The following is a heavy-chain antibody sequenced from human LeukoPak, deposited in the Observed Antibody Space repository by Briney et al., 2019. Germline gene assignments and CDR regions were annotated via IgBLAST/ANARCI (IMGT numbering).Heavy chain of an antibody. Sequence: SETLSLTCTVSGGSISSGGYYWSWIRQHPGKGLEWIGYIYYSGSTYYNPSLKSRVTISVDTSKNQFSLKLSSVTAADTAVYYCARDKSPNYGDNALDIWGQGTMVTVSS. CDR2: IYYSGST. CDR3: ARDKSPNYGDNALDI. CDR1: GGSISSGGYY. D-gene: IGHD4-17*01. J-gene: IGHJ3*02. V-gene: IGHV4-31*03.